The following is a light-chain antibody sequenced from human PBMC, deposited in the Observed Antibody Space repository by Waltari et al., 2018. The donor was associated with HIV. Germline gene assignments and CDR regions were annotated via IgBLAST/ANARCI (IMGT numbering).Light chain of an antibody. CDR2: GKN. J-gene: IGLJ1*01. V-gene: IGLV3-19*01. Sequence: SSELTQDPAVSVALGQTVSFTCQGDSLRSYYASWYQQNTGQAPVLVIYGKNNRPPGIPDRVSGSSSGNTASLTISGAQAEDEADYCCNCRDSSGLYVFGTGTKVTVL. CDR3: NCRDSSGLYV. CDR1: SLRSYY.